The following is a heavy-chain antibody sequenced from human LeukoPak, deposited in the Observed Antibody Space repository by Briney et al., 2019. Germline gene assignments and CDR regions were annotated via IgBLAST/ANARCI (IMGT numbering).Heavy chain of an antibody. J-gene: IGHJ4*02. CDR2: MNPNSGNT. V-gene: IGHV1-8*01. CDR3: ARAIRLAAAGQYYFDY. Sequence: GASVKVPCKASGYTFTSYDINWVRQATGQGLEWMGWMNPNSGNTGYAQKFQGRVTMTRDTSISTAYMELSSLRSEDSAVYYCARAIRLAAAGQYYFDYWGQGTLVTVSS. D-gene: IGHD6-13*01. CDR1: GYTFTSYD.